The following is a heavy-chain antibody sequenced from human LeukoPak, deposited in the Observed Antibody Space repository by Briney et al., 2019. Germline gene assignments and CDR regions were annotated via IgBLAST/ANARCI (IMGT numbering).Heavy chain of an antibody. Sequence: SETLSLTCTVSSGSISSYYWSWIRQPPGKGLEWIGYIYYSGSTNYNPSLKSRVTISVDTSKNQFSLKLSSVTAADTAVYYCARTIAAHFDYWGQGTLVTVSS. V-gene: IGHV4-59*01. CDR2: IYYSGST. CDR1: SGSISSYY. D-gene: IGHD6-13*01. J-gene: IGHJ4*02. CDR3: ARTIAAHFDY.